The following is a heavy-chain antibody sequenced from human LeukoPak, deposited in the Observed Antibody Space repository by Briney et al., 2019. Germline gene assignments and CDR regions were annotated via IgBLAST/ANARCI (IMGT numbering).Heavy chain of an antibody. D-gene: IGHD2-2*01. Sequence: SETLSLTCAVYGGSFSGYYWSWIRQPPGKGLEWIGEINHSGSTNYNPSLKSRVTISVDTSKNQFSLKLSSVTAADTAVYYCARYCSSTSCYYYYYYGMDVWGKGTTVTVSS. CDR1: GGSFSGYY. CDR2: INHSGST. CDR3: ARYCSSTSCYYYYYYGMDV. J-gene: IGHJ6*04. V-gene: IGHV4-34*01.